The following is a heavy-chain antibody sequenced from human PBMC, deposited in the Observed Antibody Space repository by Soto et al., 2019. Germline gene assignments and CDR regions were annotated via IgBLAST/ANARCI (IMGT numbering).Heavy chain of an antibody. CDR1: GFTFSSCA. CDR2: ISYDGSNK. J-gene: IGHJ6*02. CDR3: ARDSYCSSTSCSTDYYYYYGMDV. V-gene: IGHV3-30-3*01. Sequence: GGSLRLSCAASGFTFSSCAMHWVRQAPGKGLEWVAVISYDGSNKYYADSVKGRFTISRDNSKNTLYLQMNSLRAEDTAVYYCARDSYCSSTSCSTDYYYYYGMDVWGQGTTVTVSS. D-gene: IGHD2-2*01.